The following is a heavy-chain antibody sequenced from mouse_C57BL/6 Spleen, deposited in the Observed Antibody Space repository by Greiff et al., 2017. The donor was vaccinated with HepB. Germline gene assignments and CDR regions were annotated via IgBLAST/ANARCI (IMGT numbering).Heavy chain of an antibody. D-gene: IGHD1-1*01. CDR3: AITTVVATRYFDV. Sequence: QVQLQQPGAELVMPGASVKLSCKASGYTFTSYWMHWVKQRPGQGLEWIGEIDPSDSYTNYNQKFKGKSTLTVDKSSSTAYMQLSSLTSEDSAVYYCAITTVVATRYFDVWGTGTTVTVSS. V-gene: IGHV1-69*01. CDR1: GYTFTSYW. J-gene: IGHJ1*03. CDR2: IDPSDSYT.